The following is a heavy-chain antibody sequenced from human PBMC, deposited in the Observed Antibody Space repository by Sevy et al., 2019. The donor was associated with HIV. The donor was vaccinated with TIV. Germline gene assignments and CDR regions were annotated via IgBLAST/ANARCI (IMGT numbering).Heavy chain of an antibody. J-gene: IGHJ4*02. CDR2: INQDGSEK. V-gene: IGHV3-7*01. CDR3: AGETGSSHFDY. Sequence: GGSLRLSCAASGFTFSKYWMSWVRQAPGKGLEWVANINQDGSEKYYVDSVKGRFTISRDNGKNSLYLQMNSLRAEDTSVDYCAGETGSSHFDYWGQGTLVTVSS. D-gene: IGHD3-10*01. CDR1: GFTFSKYW.